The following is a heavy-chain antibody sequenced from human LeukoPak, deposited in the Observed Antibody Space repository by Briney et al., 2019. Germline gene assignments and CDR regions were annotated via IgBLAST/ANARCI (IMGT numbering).Heavy chain of an antibody. CDR2: IYPGDSDI. CDR3: ARRRGGYSAYEY. J-gene: IGHJ4*02. D-gene: IGHD5-12*01. V-gene: IGHV5-51*01. CDR1: GYTFINYW. Sequence: GESLKLSGKGSGYTFINYWIGWVRQMPGKGLEWMGIIYPGDSDIRYSPSFQGQVTISADKSISTAYLQWSSLKASDTAIYYCARRRGGYSAYEYWGQGTLVTVSS.